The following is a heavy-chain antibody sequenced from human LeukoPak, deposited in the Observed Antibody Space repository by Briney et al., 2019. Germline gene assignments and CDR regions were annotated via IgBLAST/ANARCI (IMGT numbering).Heavy chain of an antibody. CDR3: ASDELSGWYRY. Sequence: SETLSLTCTVSGGSISSYYWSWIRQPAGKGLEWIGRIYTSGSTNYNPSLKSRVTISVDTSKNQFSLKLSSVTAADTAVYYCASDELSGWYRYWGQGTLVTVSS. D-gene: IGHD6-19*01. V-gene: IGHV4-4*07. CDR2: IYTSGST. J-gene: IGHJ4*02. CDR1: GGSISSYY.